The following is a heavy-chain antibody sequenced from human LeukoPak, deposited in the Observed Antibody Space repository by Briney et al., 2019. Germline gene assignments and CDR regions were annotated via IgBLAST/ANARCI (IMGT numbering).Heavy chain of an antibody. Sequence: GSLRLSCAVSGFTFSTYAMNWVRQAPGKGLEWVSAISASGNNIYYADSVKGRFTNSRDNSKNTLYLQMNSLRAEDTAIYYCAKGTSLSAAVWFDHWGQGTLVTVSS. CDR1: GFTFSTYA. V-gene: IGHV3-23*01. CDR3: AKGTSLSAAVWFDH. J-gene: IGHJ5*02. D-gene: IGHD6-13*01. CDR2: ISASGNNI.